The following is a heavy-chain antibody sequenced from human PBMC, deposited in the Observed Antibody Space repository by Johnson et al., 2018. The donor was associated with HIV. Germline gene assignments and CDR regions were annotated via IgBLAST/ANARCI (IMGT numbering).Heavy chain of an antibody. CDR1: GFTFSNAW. CDR2: IKSKTDGGTT. D-gene: IGHD3-3*01. CDR3: TTGKVLAITIFGGACGRGPDGFEF. V-gene: IGHV3-15*01. Sequence: LVESGGGLVKPGGSLRLSCAASGFTFSNAWMSWVRQAPGKGLEWVGRIKSKTDGGTTDYAAPVKGRFTISRDDSKNTLYLQMNSLKTEDTAVYYCTTGKVLAITIFGGACGRGPDGFEFWGQRTIVNVSS. J-gene: IGHJ3*01.